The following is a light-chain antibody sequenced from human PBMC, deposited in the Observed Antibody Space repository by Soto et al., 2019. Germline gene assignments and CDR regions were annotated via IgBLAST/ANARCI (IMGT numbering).Light chain of an antibody. Sequence: EIVLTHSRATLSLSPSERATLSCSASQSVSSYLAWYQQKPGQAPRLLIYDASNRATGISARFSGSGSGTDFTLTFSRLEPEDFAVYYCQQRRNWPLFGQGT. CDR2: DAS. J-gene: IGKJ5*01. CDR3: QQRRNWPL. V-gene: IGKV3-11*01. CDR1: QSVSSY.